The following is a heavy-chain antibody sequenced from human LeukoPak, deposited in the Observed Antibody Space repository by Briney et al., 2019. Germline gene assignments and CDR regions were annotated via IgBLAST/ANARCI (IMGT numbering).Heavy chain of an antibody. Sequence: GSLRLSCTASGFSFSNHYMRWIRQAPGKGLEWVANINEDGSNKWHLGSVKGRFTVSRDNARNALYLQMNSLRVEDTAVYYCTRVIVAVPGYFDYFDFWGQGVLVTVSS. J-gene: IGHJ4*02. CDR2: INEDGSNK. D-gene: IGHD6-19*01. V-gene: IGHV3-7*01. CDR3: TRVIVAVPGYFDYFDF. CDR1: GFSFSNHY.